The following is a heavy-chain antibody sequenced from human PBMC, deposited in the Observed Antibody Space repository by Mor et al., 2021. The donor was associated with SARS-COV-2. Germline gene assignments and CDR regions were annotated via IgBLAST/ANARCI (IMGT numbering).Heavy chain of an antibody. Sequence: VAVIWYDGSNKYYADSVKGRFTISRDNSKNTLYLQMNSLRAEDTAVYYCVRDFYCSGGSCYSEDYYDSSGYPYYYYYGM. D-gene: IGHD2-15*01. CDR2: IWYDGSNK. V-gene: IGHV3-33*01. J-gene: IGHJ6*01. CDR3: VRDFYCSGGSCYSEDYYDSSGYPYYYYYGM.